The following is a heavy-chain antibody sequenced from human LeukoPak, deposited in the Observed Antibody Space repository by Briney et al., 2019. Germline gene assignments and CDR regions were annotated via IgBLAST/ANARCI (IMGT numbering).Heavy chain of an antibody. V-gene: IGHV3-30*18. D-gene: IGHD6-19*01. J-gene: IGHJ5*01. CDR1: GFTFSSYG. Sequence: PGRSLRLSCAASGFTFSSYGMHWVRQAPGKGLEWVAYISYDGIYKNYTDSVKGRFTIARDNSKTTLYLQMISLRPEDSAVYFCAKDRSTGWYVGFDFWGQGTLVTVSS. CDR3: AKDRSTGWYVGFDF. CDR2: ISYDGIYK.